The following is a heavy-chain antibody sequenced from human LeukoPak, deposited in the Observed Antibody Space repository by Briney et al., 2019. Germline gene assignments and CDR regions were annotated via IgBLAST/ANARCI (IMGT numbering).Heavy chain of an antibody. V-gene: IGHV4-34*01. CDR3: ARGRSDFWSGYTVRDFDY. D-gene: IGHD3-3*01. J-gene: IGHJ4*02. CDR2: INHSGST. Sequence: SETLSLTCAVYGGSFSGYYCSWIRQPPGKGLEWIGEINHSGSTNYNPSLKSRVTISVDTSKNQFSLKLSSVTAADTAVYYCARGRSDFWSGYTVRDFDYWGQGTLVTVSS. CDR1: GGSFSGYY.